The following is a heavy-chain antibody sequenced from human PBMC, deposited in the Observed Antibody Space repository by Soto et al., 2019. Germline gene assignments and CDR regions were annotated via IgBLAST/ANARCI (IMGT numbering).Heavy chain of an antibody. CDR3: AKDYYDFWSGYSTAYYYYYMDV. CDR1: GFTFSSYG. Sequence: GGSLRLSCAASGFTFSSYGMHWVRQAPGKGPEWVAVISYDGSNKYYADSVKGRFTISRDNSKNTLYLQMNSLRAEDTAVYYCAKDYYDFWSGYSTAYYYYYMDVWGKGTTVTVSS. V-gene: IGHV3-30*18. CDR2: ISYDGSNK. D-gene: IGHD3-3*01. J-gene: IGHJ6*03.